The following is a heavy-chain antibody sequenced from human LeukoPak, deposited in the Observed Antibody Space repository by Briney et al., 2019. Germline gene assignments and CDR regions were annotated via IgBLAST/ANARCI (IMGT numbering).Heavy chain of an antibody. V-gene: IGHV4-59*01. CDR2: ISYSGST. Sequence: SETLSLTCTVSGGSISSYYWSWIRQPPGKGLQWIGDISYSGSTKYNPTLKSRATISADTSKNQFSLKVTSVTAADTAVYYCAREARGSNGYYYNFWGQGSLATVSS. CDR1: GGSISSYY. CDR3: AREARGSNGYYYNF. D-gene: IGHD3-22*01. J-gene: IGHJ4*02.